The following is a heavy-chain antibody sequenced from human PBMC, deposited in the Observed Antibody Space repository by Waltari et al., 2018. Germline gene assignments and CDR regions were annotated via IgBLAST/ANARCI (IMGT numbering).Heavy chain of an antibody. D-gene: IGHD3-10*01. CDR2: INPNTGAT. Sequence: QVQLVQSGAEVKKPGASVNVSCEASGYTFTAHYMHWVRQTPGQGLGWMGWINPNTGATNYAQNFQGRVTMTRDTSISTVYLELINLRSDDTAVYYCARDGGVNARGWFDPWGQGSLVTVSS. CDR3: ARDGGVNARGWFDP. CDR1: GYTFTAHY. V-gene: IGHV1-2*02. J-gene: IGHJ5*02.